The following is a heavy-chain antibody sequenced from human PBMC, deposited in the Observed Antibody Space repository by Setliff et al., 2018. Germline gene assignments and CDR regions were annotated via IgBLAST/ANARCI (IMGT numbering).Heavy chain of an antibody. Sequence: ASVKVSCKASGGTFINYAISWVRQAPGQGLEWMGGIIPIFGTANYAQKFQGRVTITADESTSTAYMELSGLRSEDTAVYYCARVSRTIVAARGFDYWGQGTLVTVSS. CDR1: GGTFINYA. V-gene: IGHV1-69*13. J-gene: IGHJ4*02. D-gene: IGHD1-26*01. CDR3: ARVSRTIVAARGFDY. CDR2: IIPIFGTA.